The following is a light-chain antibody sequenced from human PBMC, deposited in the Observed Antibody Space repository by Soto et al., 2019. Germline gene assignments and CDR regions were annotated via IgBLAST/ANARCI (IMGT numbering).Light chain of an antibody. CDR3: QQYNSWPLT. Sequence: EIVLTQSPGTLSLSPGERATLSCRASQSVSSYYLAWYQQKPGQAPRLLIYAASNRATGVPTRISGSGSGTEFTLTISSLQSEDFAVYYCQQYNSWPLTFGGGTKVDIK. J-gene: IGKJ4*01. CDR2: AAS. CDR1: QSVSSY. V-gene: IGKV3D-15*01.